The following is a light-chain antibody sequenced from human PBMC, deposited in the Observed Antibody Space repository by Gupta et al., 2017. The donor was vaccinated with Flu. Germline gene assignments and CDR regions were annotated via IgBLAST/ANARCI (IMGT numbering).Light chain of an antibody. CDR2: AKN. J-gene: IGLJ3*02. CDR3: NARDSTSNHQGV. V-gene: IGLV3-19*01. Sequence: SSELTQDPAVSVALGQPVRITYQGDSLRNSHARWYQQKPGQAPGLVIYAKNIRPSGSPDRFSGSSSGNTASLTITGAQAEDEADYYCNARDSTSNHQGVFGGGTKLTVL. CDR1: SLRNSH.